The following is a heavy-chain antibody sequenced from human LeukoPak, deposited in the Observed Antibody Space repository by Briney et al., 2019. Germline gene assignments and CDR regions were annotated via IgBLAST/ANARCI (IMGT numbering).Heavy chain of an antibody. J-gene: IGHJ4*02. Sequence: PSETLSLTCAVYGGSFSGYYWSWIRQPPGKGLEWIGETNHSGSTNYNPSLKSRVTISVDTSKNQFSLKLSSVTAADTAVYYCARHATSYYDILTGYLNYFDYWGQGTLVTVSS. D-gene: IGHD3-9*01. CDR3: ARHATSYYDILTGYLNYFDY. V-gene: IGHV4-34*01. CDR1: GGSFSGYY. CDR2: TNHSGST.